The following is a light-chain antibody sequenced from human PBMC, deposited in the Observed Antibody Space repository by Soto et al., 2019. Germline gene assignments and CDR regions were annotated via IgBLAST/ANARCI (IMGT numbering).Light chain of an antibody. CDR2: EVT. V-gene: IGLV2-14*01. Sequence: QSALTQPASVSGSPGQSITISGTGTSGDIGSYNRVSWYQQHPGKAPKLIIYEVTDRPSGVSNRFSGSKSGNTASLTISGLQAEDEAEYYCSSYTNINTMACVFGTGTKLTVL. CDR3: SSYTNINTMACV. CDR1: SGDIGSYNR. J-gene: IGLJ1*01.